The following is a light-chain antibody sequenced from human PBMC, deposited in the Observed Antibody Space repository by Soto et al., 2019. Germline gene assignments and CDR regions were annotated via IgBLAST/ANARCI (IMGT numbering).Light chain of an antibody. J-gene: IGKJ4*01. CDR1: QSVSSSY. Sequence: EIVLTQSPGTLSLSPGEIATLSCSASQSVSSSYLAWYQQKPGQAPRLLIYGASSRATGIPDRFSGSGSGTDFTLTISRLEPEDFAVYYCQQYGSSRTFGGGTKVDI. CDR2: GAS. V-gene: IGKV3-20*01. CDR3: QQYGSSRT.